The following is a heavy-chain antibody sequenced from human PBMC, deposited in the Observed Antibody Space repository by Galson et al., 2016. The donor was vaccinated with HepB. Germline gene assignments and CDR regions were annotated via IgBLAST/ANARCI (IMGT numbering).Heavy chain of an antibody. CDR3: AAGGWMAASHF. CDR1: GFAFSSSG. Sequence: SLRLSCAASGFAFSSSGINWVRQAPGKGLQWISYISTTIRTIYYADSVMGRFTISRDNAKNSVYLQMDSLRAEDTAVYYCAAGGWMAASHFWGQGTLVTVSS. D-gene: IGHD5-24*01. CDR2: ISTTIRTI. J-gene: IGHJ4*02. V-gene: IGHV3-48*01.